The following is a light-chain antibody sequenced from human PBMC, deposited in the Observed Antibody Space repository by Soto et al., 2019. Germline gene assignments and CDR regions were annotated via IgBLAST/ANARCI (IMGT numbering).Light chain of an antibody. J-gene: IGLJ2*01. CDR2: LNSDGSH. CDR3: QTWGTGIRGV. Sequence: QPVLTQSPSASASLVASVKLTCTLSSGHSSYAIAWHQQQPEKGPRYLMKLNSDGSHSKGDWIHDRFSGSSSGAERYLTISSLQSEDEADYYCQTWGTGIRGVFGGGTQLTVL. V-gene: IGLV4-69*01. CDR1: SGHSSYA.